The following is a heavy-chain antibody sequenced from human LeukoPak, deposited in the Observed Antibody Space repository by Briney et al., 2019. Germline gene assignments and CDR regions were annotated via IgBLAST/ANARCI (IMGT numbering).Heavy chain of an antibody. CDR2: IWYDGSNK. V-gene: IGHV3-33*01. D-gene: IGHD3-22*01. J-gene: IGHJ4*02. CDR3: ERSATHHSYYYDSSTDY. CDR1: GFTFSSYG. Sequence: GRSLRLSCAASGFTFSSYGMHWVRQAPGKGLEWVSVIWYDGSNKYYADSVKGRFTISRDDSKHTLYLQVNSLRSVDTAVYYCERSATHHSYYYDSSTDYWGRGPLVTVSS.